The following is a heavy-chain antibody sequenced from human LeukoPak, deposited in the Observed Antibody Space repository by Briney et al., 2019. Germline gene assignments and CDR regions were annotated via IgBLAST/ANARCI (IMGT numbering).Heavy chain of an antibody. V-gene: IGHV4-59*08. CDR3: ARHPFQYPFDH. CDR1: GASVSSDY. CDR2: IYHSGHT. D-gene: IGHD4-4*01. Sequence: SETLSLTCTVSGASVSSDYWSWNRQSPGKGLEWIGYIYHSGHTMSNPSLKSRVSLSLDTSNNQFSLKLSSVTAADTAVYYCARHPFQYPFDHWGQGTVVSVSS. J-gene: IGHJ5*02.